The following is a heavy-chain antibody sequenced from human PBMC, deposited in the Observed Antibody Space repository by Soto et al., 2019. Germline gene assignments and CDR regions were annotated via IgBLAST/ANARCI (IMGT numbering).Heavy chain of an antibody. J-gene: IGHJ4*02. CDR3: ARGGKRGNYLYY. CDR1: GGSFSGYY. Sequence: QVQLQQWGAGLLKPSETLSLTCAVYGGSFSGYYWSWIRQPPGKGLEWIGEINHSGSTNYNPSLKSRVTISVDTSKNQFSLKLSSVTAADTAVYYCARGGKRGNYLYYWGQGTLVTVSS. D-gene: IGHD3-10*01. V-gene: IGHV4-34*01. CDR2: INHSGST.